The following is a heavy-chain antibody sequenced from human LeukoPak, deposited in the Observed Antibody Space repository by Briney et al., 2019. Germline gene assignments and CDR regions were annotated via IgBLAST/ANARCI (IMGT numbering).Heavy chain of an antibody. CDR3: AKGMISFNGEYDAFDI. Sequence: GGSLRLSCTASGFPFHTYAMHWVRQAPGKGLEWVSGIGGGDTYFAESVRGRFTISRDDSKNTVHLQMNVLRAEDTAIYYCAKGMISFNGEYDAFDIWGRGTMVTVSS. V-gene: IGHV3-23*01. D-gene: IGHD3-10*01. CDR2: IGGGDT. J-gene: IGHJ3*02. CDR1: GFPFHTYA.